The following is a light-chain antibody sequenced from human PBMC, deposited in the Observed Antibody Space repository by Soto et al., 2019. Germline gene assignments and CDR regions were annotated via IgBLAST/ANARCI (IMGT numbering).Light chain of an antibody. Sequence: EMVLTQSPATLSVSPGERGTLYCRASQSVSSYLAWYQQKPGQAPRLLIYDASNRATGIPARFSGSGSGTDFTLTISSLEPEDFPVYYCQQRSNLPPTSVQGTKVDI. CDR3: QQRSNLPPT. V-gene: IGKV3-11*01. J-gene: IGKJ1*01. CDR2: DAS. CDR1: QSVSSY.